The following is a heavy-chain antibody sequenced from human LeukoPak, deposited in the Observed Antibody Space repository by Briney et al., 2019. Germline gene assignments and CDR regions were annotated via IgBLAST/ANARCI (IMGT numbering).Heavy chain of an antibody. CDR1: GFTFSSFG. Sequence: GGSLRLSCAASGFTFSSFGMSWVRQAPGKGLEWVSGISGSGDSTYYADSVKGRFTISRDNSKKTLYLQMNSLRAEDTAVYYCAKGDKPVIAMVKFDYWGQGTLVTVSS. CDR3: AKGDKPVIAMVKFDY. D-gene: IGHD5-18*01. CDR2: ISGSGDST. J-gene: IGHJ4*02. V-gene: IGHV3-23*01.